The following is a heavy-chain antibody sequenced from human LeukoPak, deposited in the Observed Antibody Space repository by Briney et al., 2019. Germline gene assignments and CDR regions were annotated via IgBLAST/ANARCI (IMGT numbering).Heavy chain of an antibody. CDR2: INPNSGGT. Sequence: ASVKVSCKASGYTFTGYYMHWVRQAPGQGLEWMGWINPNSGGTNYAQKFQGRVTMTRGTSISTAYVELSRLRSDDTAVYYCARSRAIFGVARPNWFDPWGQGTLVTVSS. D-gene: IGHD3-3*01. CDR3: ARSRAIFGVARPNWFDP. CDR1: GYTFTGYY. V-gene: IGHV1-2*02. J-gene: IGHJ5*02.